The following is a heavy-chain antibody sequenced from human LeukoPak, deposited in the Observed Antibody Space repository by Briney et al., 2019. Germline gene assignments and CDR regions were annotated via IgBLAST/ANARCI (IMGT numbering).Heavy chain of an antibody. J-gene: IGHJ4*02. CDR3: ARGMITAGGLHY. CDR2: IHTGGGI. D-gene: IGHD6-13*01. Sequence: SETQSLTCTVSGGSINSDYWIWIRQPAGKGLEWIGRIHTGGGINSNPSLKSRVTMSVDTSKNQFSLKLTSVTAADTAVYYCARGMITAGGLHYWGQGTLVTVSS. CDR1: GGSINSDY. V-gene: IGHV4-4*07.